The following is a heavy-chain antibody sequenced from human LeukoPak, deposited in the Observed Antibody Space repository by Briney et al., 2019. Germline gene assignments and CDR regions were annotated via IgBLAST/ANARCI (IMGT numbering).Heavy chain of an antibody. Sequence: PGRSLRLSCEASGLTFSSYGMHWVRQAPGKGLEWVGFIRSKAYGGTTEYAASVKGRFTISRDDSKSIAYLQMNSLKTEDTAVYYCTRGRIAVVGDYYYYGMDVWGQGTTVTVSS. J-gene: IGHJ6*02. CDR2: IRSKAYGGTT. CDR1: GLTFSSYG. CDR3: TRGRIAVVGDYYYYGMDV. D-gene: IGHD6-19*01. V-gene: IGHV3-49*04.